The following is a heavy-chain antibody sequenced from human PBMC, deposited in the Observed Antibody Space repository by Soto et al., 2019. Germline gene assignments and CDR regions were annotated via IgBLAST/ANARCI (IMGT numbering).Heavy chain of an antibody. Sequence: QVQLQESGPGLVKPSETLSLTCTVSGGSTSHYYWSWIRQPPGKGLEWIGYISYSGSTNYNPSLKSRVTISVDTPKNQFSLKLSSVTAADTAVYYCARDRWDHGSVTYLAYWGQGTLVTVPS. J-gene: IGHJ4*02. D-gene: IGHD3-10*01. CDR2: ISYSGST. V-gene: IGHV4-59*01. CDR1: GGSTSHYY. CDR3: ARDRWDHGSVTYLAY.